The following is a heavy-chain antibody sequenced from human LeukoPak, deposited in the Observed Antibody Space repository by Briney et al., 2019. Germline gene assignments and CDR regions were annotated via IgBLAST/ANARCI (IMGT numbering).Heavy chain of an antibody. CDR1: GVTFSSYA. J-gene: IGHJ5*01. Sequence: GASVKVSCKASGVTFSSYAISWVRQAPGQGLEWKGGIIPIFGTANYAQKFQGRVTITADESTSTAYMELSSLRSEDTAVYYCASALYGDDDSWGQGTLVTVSS. CDR3: ASALYGDDDS. V-gene: IGHV1-69*13. D-gene: IGHD4-17*01. CDR2: IIPIFGTA.